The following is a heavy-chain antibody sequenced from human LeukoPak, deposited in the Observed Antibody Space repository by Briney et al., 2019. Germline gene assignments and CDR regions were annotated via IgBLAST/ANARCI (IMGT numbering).Heavy chain of an antibody. Sequence: KPSETLSLTCAVSGGSISSGVYYWSWIRQPPGKGLEWIGYIYHSGSTYYNPSLKSRVTISVDRSKNQFSLKLSSVTAADTAVYYCARGVSPAFDIWGQGTMVTVSS. V-gene: IGHV4-30-2*01. CDR2: IYHSGST. CDR1: GGSISSGVYY. J-gene: IGHJ3*02. CDR3: ARGVSPAFDI.